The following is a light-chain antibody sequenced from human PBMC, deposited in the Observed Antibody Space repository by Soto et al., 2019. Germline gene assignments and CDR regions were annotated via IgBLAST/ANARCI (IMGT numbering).Light chain of an antibody. J-gene: IGKJ4*01. Sequence: EIVLTQSPATLSLSPGERVTLSCRASQSVSSYLAWYQHKPGQAPRLLIYDVSNRATGIPARFSGSGSGTDFTLTISSLEPEDFAVYYCQQRADWPPLTFGGGTKVEIK. CDR1: QSVSSY. V-gene: IGKV3-11*01. CDR2: DVS. CDR3: QQRADWPPLT.